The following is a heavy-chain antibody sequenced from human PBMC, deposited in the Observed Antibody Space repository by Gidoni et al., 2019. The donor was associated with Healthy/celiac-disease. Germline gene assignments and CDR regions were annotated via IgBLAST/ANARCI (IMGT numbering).Heavy chain of an antibody. V-gene: IGHV4-4*07. CDR2: IYTSGST. Sequence: QVQLQESGPVLVKPSETLSLTCTVPGGSTSSYYWSWIRQPAGKGLEWIGRIYTSGSTNYNPSLKSRVTMSVDTSKNQFSLKLSSVTAADTAVYYCARGNYDFWSGYPQSTNWFDPWGQGTLVTVSS. CDR3: ARGNYDFWSGYPQSTNWFDP. D-gene: IGHD3-3*01. J-gene: IGHJ5*02. CDR1: GGSTSSYY.